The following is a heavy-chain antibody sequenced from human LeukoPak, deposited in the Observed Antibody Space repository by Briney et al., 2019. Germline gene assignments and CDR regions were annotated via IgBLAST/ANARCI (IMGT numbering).Heavy chain of an antibody. Sequence: PGGSLRLSCAASGFAFGDFSINWVRQAPGKGLEWVSSISSSSSYIYYADSVKGRFTISRDNAKNSLYLQMNSLGAEDTAVYYCARELLELLDAFDIWGQGTMVTVSS. CDR2: ISSSSSYI. D-gene: IGHD1-26*01. V-gene: IGHV3-21*01. J-gene: IGHJ3*02. CDR3: ARELLELLDAFDI. CDR1: GFAFGDFS.